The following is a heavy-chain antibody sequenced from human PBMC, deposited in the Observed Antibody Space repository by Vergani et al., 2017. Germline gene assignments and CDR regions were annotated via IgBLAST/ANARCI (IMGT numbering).Heavy chain of an antibody. V-gene: IGHV4-59*02. CDR1: GASVNSYY. D-gene: IGHD2-15*01. J-gene: IGHJ5*02. CDR3: ARYIRGSEGYCSGGSCYPPFNWFDP. Sequence: QVKLQESGPGLVKPSETLSLTCTVSGASVNSYYWSWIRQPPGKGLEWMGYVSFRGDTLYDHSVKGRMTISLNTSSNQFSLYLTSVTAADTAVYYCARYIRGSEGYCSGGSCYPPFNWFDPWGQGTLVTVSS. CDR2: VSFRGDT.